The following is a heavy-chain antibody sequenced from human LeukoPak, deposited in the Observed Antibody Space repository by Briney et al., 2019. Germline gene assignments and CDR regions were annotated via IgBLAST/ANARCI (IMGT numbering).Heavy chain of an antibody. D-gene: IGHD5-12*01. V-gene: IGHV3-7*03. CDR3: ARSGTRGDASDI. J-gene: IGHJ3*02. CDR1: GFHFSSYW. Sequence: GGSLGLSCGASGFHFSSYWVTLVRPTPGEGLGWVANIKQDGSEKYYVDSVKGRFTISRDNARNSLYLHMNSLRAEDTAMYYCARSGTRGDASDIWGQGTMVTVSS. CDR2: IKQDGSEK.